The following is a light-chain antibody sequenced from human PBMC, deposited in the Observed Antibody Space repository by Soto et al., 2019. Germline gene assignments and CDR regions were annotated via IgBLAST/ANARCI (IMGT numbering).Light chain of an antibody. CDR1: HSVISSY. Sequence: FKQCPGTESLSTGESGTLWCRVSHSVISSYLSWYQQKPGQAPRLLIYGASSLATGIPDRFSGSGSGTDFTLTISSLEPEDFAVYYCQQYCSSPFTFGQGTRLEI. V-gene: IGKV3-20*01. J-gene: IGKJ5*01. CDR3: QQYCSSPFT. CDR2: GAS.